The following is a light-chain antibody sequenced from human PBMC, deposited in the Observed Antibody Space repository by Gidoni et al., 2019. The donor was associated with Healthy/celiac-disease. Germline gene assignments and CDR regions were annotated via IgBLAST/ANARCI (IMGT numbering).Light chain of an antibody. Sequence: DIVMTQSPDSLAVSLGERATINCKSSQSVLYSSNNKNYLAWYQQKPGQPPKLLIYWASTRKSGVPDRFSGSGSGTDFTLTISSLQAEDVAVYYCQQYYSTLFTFGQGTKVEIK. V-gene: IGKV4-1*01. J-gene: IGKJ1*01. CDR3: QQYYSTLFT. CDR1: QSVLYSSNNKNY. CDR2: WAS.